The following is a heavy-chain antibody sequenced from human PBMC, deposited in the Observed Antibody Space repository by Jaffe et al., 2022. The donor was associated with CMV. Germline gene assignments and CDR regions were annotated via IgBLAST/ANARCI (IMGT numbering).Heavy chain of an antibody. Sequence: QVQLVQSGAEVKKPGASVKVSCKASGYTFTGYYMHWVRQAPGQGLEWMGWINPNSGGTNYAQKFQGRVTMTRDTSISTAYMELSRLRSDDTAVYYCARVTHSGSYPHYYYYGMDVWGQGTTVTVSS. V-gene: IGHV1-2*02. CDR1: GYTFTGYY. D-gene: IGHD1-26*01. CDR2: INPNSGGT. CDR3: ARVTHSGSYPHYYYYGMDV. J-gene: IGHJ6*02.